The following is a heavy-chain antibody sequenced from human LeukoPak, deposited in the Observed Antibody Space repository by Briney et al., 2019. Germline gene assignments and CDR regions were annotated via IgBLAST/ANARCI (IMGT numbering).Heavy chain of an antibody. CDR1: GFTFSSYS. CDR2: ISGSGGTA. V-gene: IGHV3-23*01. CDR3: AKKGYYDGSGYYMYYFDH. J-gene: IGHJ4*02. Sequence: GGSLRLSCAASGFTFSSYSMNWVRQAPGKGLEWVSAISGSGGTAYYADSVKGRFTISRDNSKNTLYLQMNSLRAEDTAVYYCAKKGYYDGSGYYMYYFDHWGQGTLVTVSS. D-gene: IGHD3-22*01.